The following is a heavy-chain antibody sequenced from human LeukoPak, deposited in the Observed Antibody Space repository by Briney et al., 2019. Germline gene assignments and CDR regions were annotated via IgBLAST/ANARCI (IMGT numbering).Heavy chain of an antibody. CDR1: GGSFSGYY. CDR2: INHSGST. Sequence: PSETLSLTCAVSGGSFSGYYWSWIRQPPGKGLEWIWEINHSGSTNYNPSLKSRVSISEDTSKNQFSLKLSSVNAAETAVYCCAREDPSNRWFDPWGQGTLVSVSS. D-gene: IGHD4-11*01. J-gene: IGHJ5*02. CDR3: AREDPSNRWFDP. V-gene: IGHV4-34*01.